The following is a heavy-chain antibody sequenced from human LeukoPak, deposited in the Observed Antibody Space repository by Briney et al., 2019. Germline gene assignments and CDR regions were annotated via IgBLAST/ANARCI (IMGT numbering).Heavy chain of an antibody. J-gene: IGHJ4*02. D-gene: IGHD1-26*01. V-gene: IGHV3-23*01. Sequence: GGSLRLSCAASGFTFRSYVMSWVRQAPGKGLEWVSGISGSGGRTFYADSVKGRFIISRDNSKNTLYLQMNSLRAEDTAVYYCARSPQYSGSYFGYWGQGTLVTVSS. CDR1: GFTFRSYV. CDR3: ARSPQYSGSYFGY. CDR2: ISGSGGRT.